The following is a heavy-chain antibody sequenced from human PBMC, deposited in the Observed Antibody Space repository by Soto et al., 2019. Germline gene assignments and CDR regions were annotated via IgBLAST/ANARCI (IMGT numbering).Heavy chain of an antibody. CDR2: IYYSGTT. D-gene: IGHD5-18*01. V-gene: IGHV4-61*01. CDR3: ARTYCTNTACQAHGIDV. J-gene: IGHJ6*02. Sequence: SXTLSLTCHGSGGCVSIGSYSWTWIRQPPGQGLEWLRYIYYSGTTNYNPPLKSRITISVDTSGNQFSLKLSSVTAADTAVYFCARTYCTNTACQAHGIDVWGQGTTVTVSS. CDR1: GGCVSIGSYS.